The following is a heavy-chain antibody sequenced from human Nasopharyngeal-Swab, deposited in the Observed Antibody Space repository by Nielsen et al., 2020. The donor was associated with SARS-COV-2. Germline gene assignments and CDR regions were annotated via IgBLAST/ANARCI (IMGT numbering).Heavy chain of an antibody. V-gene: IGHV4-39*07. CDR2: IYYTGQT. CDR3: ARESGGYYYFYGMDV. CDR1: GGSIISSSHY. Sequence: SETLSLTCSVTGGSIISSSHYWGWTRQSPGKGLEWIGSIYYTGQTYYNASLESRVTISIDTSKNQFSLQLRSVTAADTATYYCARESGGYYYFYGMDVWGQGTAVTVSS. D-gene: IGHD1-26*01. J-gene: IGHJ6*02.